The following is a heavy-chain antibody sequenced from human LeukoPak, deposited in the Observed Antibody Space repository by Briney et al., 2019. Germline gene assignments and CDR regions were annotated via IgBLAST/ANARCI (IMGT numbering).Heavy chain of an antibody. D-gene: IGHD3-10*01. CDR3: ARDSPYLSLDY. CDR1: GGSISSGGYY. J-gene: IGHJ4*02. Sequence: SETLSLTCTVSGGSISSGGYYWSWIRQHPGKGLEWIGYIYYSGSTYYNPSLKSRVTISVDTSKNQFSLKPSSVTAADTAVYYCARDSPYLSLDYWGQGTLVTVSS. V-gene: IGHV4-31*03. CDR2: IYYSGST.